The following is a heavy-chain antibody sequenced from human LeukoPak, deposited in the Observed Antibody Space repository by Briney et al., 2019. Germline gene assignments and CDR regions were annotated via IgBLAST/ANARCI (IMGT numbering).Heavy chain of an antibody. CDR2: INAGNGNT. CDR3: ARTRKGRLGGNSGYFDY. J-gene: IGHJ4*02. CDR1: GYTFTSYA. V-gene: IGHV1-3*01. D-gene: IGHD4-23*01. Sequence: ASVKVSCKASGYTFTSYAMHWVRQAPGQRLEWMGWINAGNGNTKYSQKFQGRVTITRDTSASTAYMELSSLRSEDTAVYYCARTRKGRLGGNSGYFDYWGQGTLVTVSS.